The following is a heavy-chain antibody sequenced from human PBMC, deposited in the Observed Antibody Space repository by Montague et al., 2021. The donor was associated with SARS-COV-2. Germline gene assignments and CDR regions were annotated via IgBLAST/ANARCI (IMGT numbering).Heavy chain of an antibody. D-gene: IGHD3-9*01. CDR1: GFSLSTSGMC. J-gene: IGHJ6*02. CDR2: IDWDDDK. Sequence: VKPTQTLTLTCTFSGFSLSTSGMCVGWIRQPPGKALEWLARIDWDDDKYYSTSLKTRLTISKDTSKNQVVLTMTNMDPVDTATYYCARRTYDILTGYDYGMDVWGQGTTVTVSS. CDR3: ARRTYDILTGYDYGMDV. V-gene: IGHV2-70*11.